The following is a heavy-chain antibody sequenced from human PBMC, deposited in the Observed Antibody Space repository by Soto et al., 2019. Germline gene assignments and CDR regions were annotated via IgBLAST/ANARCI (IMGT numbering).Heavy chain of an antibody. J-gene: IGHJ6*04. CDR3: AREGLQQDLDV. Sequence: EVQLVESGGGLVQPGGSLRLSCAASGFTFSNYWMYWGRQAPGKGLVWVSRVNNDGTDTTNADSVKGRFTNSRDNAENTLYTLMTSLRAGHKSASYCAREGLQQDLDVCGKGSTVTVSS. CDR1: GFTFSNYW. V-gene: IGHV3-74*03. D-gene: IGHD2-21*01. CDR2: VNNDGTDT.